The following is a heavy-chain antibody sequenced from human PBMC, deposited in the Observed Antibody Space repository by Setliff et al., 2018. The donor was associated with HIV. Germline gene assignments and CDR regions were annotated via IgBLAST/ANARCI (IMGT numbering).Heavy chain of an antibody. CDR1: GASIRTDS. D-gene: IGHD5-12*01. V-gene: IGHV4-4*08. Sequence: SCNVSGASIRTDSWNWIRQVPEEGLEWIGSISATGSTTYNPSLNSRVTISRDTSKNQLSLRLTPMTATDTAVYYCARGWGFGGETFDSWGQGALVTVSS. CDR2: ISATGST. J-gene: IGHJ5*01. CDR3: ARGWGFGGETFDS.